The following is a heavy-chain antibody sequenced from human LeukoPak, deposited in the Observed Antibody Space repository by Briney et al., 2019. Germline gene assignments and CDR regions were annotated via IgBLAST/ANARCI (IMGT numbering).Heavy chain of an antibody. V-gene: IGHV3-30-3*01. CDR2: ISYDGSNK. Sequence: GRSLRLSCAASGFTFSSYAMHWVRQAPGKGLEWVAVISYDGSNKYYADSVKGRFTISRDNSKNTLYLQMNSLRAEDTAVYYCAKGGDLGYCSSTSCEGYFDYWGQGTLVTVSS. J-gene: IGHJ4*02. CDR1: GFTFSSYA. CDR3: AKGGDLGYCSSTSCEGYFDY. D-gene: IGHD2-2*01.